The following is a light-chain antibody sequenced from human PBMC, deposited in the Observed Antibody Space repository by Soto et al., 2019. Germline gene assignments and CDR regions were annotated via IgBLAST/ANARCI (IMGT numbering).Light chain of an antibody. CDR3: CSYAGSSYV. V-gene: IGLV2-11*01. CDR2: DVS. Sequence: QSALTQPRSVSGSPRHSVTISCTGTSSDVGGYNYVSWYQQHPGKAPKLMIYDVSKRPSGVPDRFSGSKSGNTASLTISGLQAEDEADYYCCSYAGSSYVFGTGTKLTVL. J-gene: IGLJ1*01. CDR1: SSDVGGYNY.